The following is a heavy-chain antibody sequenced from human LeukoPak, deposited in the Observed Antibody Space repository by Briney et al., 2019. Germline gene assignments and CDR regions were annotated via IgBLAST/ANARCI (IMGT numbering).Heavy chain of an antibody. Sequence: SENLSLTCTVSGYSISNGFYWAWIRQPPGKGLEWIGSVYHTGSTYSNPSLKSRVTISVDTSKSQFSLSLTSVTAADTAVYYCARENRSGDDYSNYMDVWGKGTTVTVSS. CDR2: VYHTGST. CDR3: ARENRSGDDYSNYMDV. V-gene: IGHV4-38-2*02. J-gene: IGHJ6*03. D-gene: IGHD3-22*01. CDR1: GYSISNGFY.